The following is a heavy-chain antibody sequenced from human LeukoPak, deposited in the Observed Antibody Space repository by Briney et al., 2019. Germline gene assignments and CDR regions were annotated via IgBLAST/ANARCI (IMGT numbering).Heavy chain of an antibody. CDR1: GYTFTDYY. CDR3: ATDPRTTVFGTFRYYYMDV. Sequence: GASVKVSFKTSGYTFTDYYIHWVRPAPGQGLEWMGWINPDSGYTNYAQKFQGRVTMTRDTSINTAYMELSRLTSDDTAVYYCATDPRTTVFGTFRYYYMDVWGEGTTVAVSS. D-gene: IGHD3-3*01. J-gene: IGHJ6*03. CDR2: INPDSGYT. V-gene: IGHV1-2*02.